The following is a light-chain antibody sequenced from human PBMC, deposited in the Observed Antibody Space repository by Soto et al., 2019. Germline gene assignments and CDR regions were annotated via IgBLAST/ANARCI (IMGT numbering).Light chain of an antibody. CDR1: SSDVGTYDY. V-gene: IGLV2-14*01. CDR3: SSHTSVNTRV. J-gene: IGLJ1*01. Sequence: QSVLTQPASVSGSPGQSIPISCTGTSSDVGTYDYVSWYQQYPDKAPKLIIYEVTQRPSGVSNRFSGSKSGNTASLTISGLQAEDEADYYCSSHTSVNTRVFGTGTKLTVL. CDR2: EVT.